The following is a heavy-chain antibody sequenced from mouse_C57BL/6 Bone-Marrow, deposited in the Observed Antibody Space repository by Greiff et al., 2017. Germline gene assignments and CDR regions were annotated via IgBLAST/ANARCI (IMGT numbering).Heavy chain of an antibody. V-gene: IGHV1-64*01. Sequence: VQLQQPGAELVKPGASVKLSCKASGYTFTSYWMHWVKQRPGQGLEWIGMIHPNSGSTYYNEKFKGKATLTVDKSSSTAYMLLSSLTSEDSAVYFCARLLRYYFDYWGQGTTLTVSS. CDR3: ARLLRYYFDY. D-gene: IGHD1-1*01. CDR2: IHPNSGST. J-gene: IGHJ2*01. CDR1: GYTFTSYW.